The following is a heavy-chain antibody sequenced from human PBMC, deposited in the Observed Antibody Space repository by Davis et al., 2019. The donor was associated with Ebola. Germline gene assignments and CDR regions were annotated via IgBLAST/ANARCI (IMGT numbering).Heavy chain of an antibody. CDR1: GFTVSSNY. CDR2: ISSSSSYI. V-gene: IGHV3-21*01. Sequence: PGGSLRLSCAASGFTVSSNYMSWVRQAPGKGLEWVSSISSSSSYIYYADSVKGRFTISRDNAKNSLYLQMNSLRAEDTAVYYCAREGDCSGGSCSDAFDIWGQGTMVTVSS. J-gene: IGHJ3*02. D-gene: IGHD2-15*01. CDR3: AREGDCSGGSCSDAFDI.